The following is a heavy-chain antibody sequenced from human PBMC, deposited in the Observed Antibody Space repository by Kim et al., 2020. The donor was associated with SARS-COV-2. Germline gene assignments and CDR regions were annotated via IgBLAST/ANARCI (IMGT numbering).Heavy chain of an antibody. D-gene: IGHD5-12*01. J-gene: IGHJ4*02. CDR3: ARGDIRVATYFDY. V-gene: IGHV1-69*01. Sequence: YAQKFQGRVTITADESTSTAYMELSSLRSEDTAVYYCARGDIRVATYFDYWGQGTLVTVSS.